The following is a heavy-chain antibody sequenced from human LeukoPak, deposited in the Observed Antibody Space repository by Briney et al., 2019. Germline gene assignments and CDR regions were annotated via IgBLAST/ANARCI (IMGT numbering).Heavy chain of an antibody. V-gene: IGHV4-39*01. Sequence: PSETLSLTCTVSGGSISSSSYYWGWIRQPPGKGLEWIGSIYYSGSTYYNPSLKSRVTISVDTSKNQFSLKLSSVTAADTAVYYCARLILWIQLSRFDPWGQGTLVTVSS. D-gene: IGHD5-18*01. J-gene: IGHJ5*02. CDR2: IYYSGST. CDR3: ARLILWIQLSRFDP. CDR1: GGSISSSSYY.